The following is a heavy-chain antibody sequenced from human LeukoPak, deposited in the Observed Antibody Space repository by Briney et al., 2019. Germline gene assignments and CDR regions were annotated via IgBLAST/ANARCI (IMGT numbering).Heavy chain of an antibody. D-gene: IGHD3-22*01. V-gene: IGHV4-39*07. CDR1: GGSISSSSYY. J-gene: IGHJ3*02. CDR2: IYYSGST. CDR3: ASGRYYYDSSGYYSADAFDI. Sequence: SETLSLTCTVSGGSISSSSYYWGWIRQPPGKGLEWIGSIYYSGSTYYNPSLKSRVTISVDTSKNQFSLKLSSVTAADTAVYYCASGRYYYDSSGYYSADAFDIWGQGTMVTVSS.